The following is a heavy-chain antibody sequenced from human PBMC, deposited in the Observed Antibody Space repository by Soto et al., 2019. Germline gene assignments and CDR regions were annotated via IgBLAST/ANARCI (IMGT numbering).Heavy chain of an antibody. D-gene: IGHD3-10*01. Sequence: PSETLSLTCAVYGGSFSGYYWSWIRQPPGKGLEWIGEVNHSGSTNYNPSLKSRVTISVDTSKNQFSLKLSSVTAADTAVYYCAKRLLSGSGSYYNNPFDNWGQGTLVTVSS. CDR1: GGSFSGYY. V-gene: IGHV4-34*01. J-gene: IGHJ4*02. CDR2: VNHSGST. CDR3: AKRLLSGSGSYYNNPFDN.